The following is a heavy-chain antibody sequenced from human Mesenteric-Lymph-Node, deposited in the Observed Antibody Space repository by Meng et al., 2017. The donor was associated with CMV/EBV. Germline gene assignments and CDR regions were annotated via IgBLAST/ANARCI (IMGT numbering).Heavy chain of an antibody. Sequence: GESLKISCAASRFTFSNFAMSWVRQAPGKGLEWVSSISGDAYTIYYTDSVKGRLTISRDNSKNTLHLQMNSLRAEDTAVYYCAKDRVEVLLWFGELLYYGMDVWGQGTTVTVSS. V-gene: IGHV3-23*01. D-gene: IGHD3-10*01. CDR2: ISGDAYTI. J-gene: IGHJ6*02. CDR3: AKDRVEVLLWFGELLYYGMDV. CDR1: RFTFSNFA.